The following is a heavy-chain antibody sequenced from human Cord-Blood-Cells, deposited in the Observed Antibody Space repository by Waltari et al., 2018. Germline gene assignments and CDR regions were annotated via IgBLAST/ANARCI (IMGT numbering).Heavy chain of an antibody. Sequence: QVQLQQWGAGLLKPSETLSLTCAVYGGSFSGYYWSWIRQPPGKGLEWIGEINHSGSTNYNPALKRRVTISVDTSKNQFSLKLSSVTAADTAVYYCARGNCSGGSCSNWFDPWGQGTLVTVSS. D-gene: IGHD2-15*01. J-gene: IGHJ5*02. CDR2: INHSGST. CDR1: GGSFSGYY. V-gene: IGHV4-34*01. CDR3: ARGNCSGGSCSNWFDP.